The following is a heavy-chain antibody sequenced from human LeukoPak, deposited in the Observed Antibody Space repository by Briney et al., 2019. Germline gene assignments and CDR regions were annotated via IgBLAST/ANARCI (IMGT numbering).Heavy chain of an antibody. CDR2: IIPIFGTA. D-gene: IGHD3-10*01. J-gene: IGHJ5*02. CDR1: GGTFSSYA. CDR3: AADQYGSGSAGGWFDP. Sequence: SVKVSCKASGGTFSSYAISWVRQAPGQGLEWMGGIIPIFGTANYAQKFQGRVTITADKSTSTAYMELSSLRSEDTAVYYCAADQYGSGSAGGWFDPWGQGTLVTVSS. V-gene: IGHV1-69*06.